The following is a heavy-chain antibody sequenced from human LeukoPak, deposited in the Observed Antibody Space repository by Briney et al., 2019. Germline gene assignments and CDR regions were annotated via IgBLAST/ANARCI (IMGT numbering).Heavy chain of an antibody. CDR1: GFTFSSYA. J-gene: IGHJ4*02. Sequence: GGSLRLSCAASGFTFSSYAMHWVHQAPGKGLEWVAVISYDGSNKYYADSVKGRFTISRDNSKNTLYLQMNSLRAEDTAVYYCARDWSHGSGYWGQGTLVTVSS. CDR2: ISYDGSNK. V-gene: IGHV3-30-3*01. D-gene: IGHD5-18*01. CDR3: ARDWSHGSGY.